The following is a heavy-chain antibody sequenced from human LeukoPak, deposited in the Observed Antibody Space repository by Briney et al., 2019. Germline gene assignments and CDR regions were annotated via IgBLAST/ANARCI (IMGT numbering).Heavy chain of an antibody. V-gene: IGHV1-8*01. Sequence: ASVKVSCKASGYTFTTYDINWVRQATGQGLEWMGCMNPNSGNTGYAQKFQGRVTMTRNTSISTAYMGLRSLRSEDTAVYYCARGPNKSDGGNSGSAWFDPWGQGTLVTVSS. D-gene: IGHD4-23*01. J-gene: IGHJ5*02. CDR3: ARGPNKSDGGNSGSAWFDP. CDR2: MNPNSGNT. CDR1: GYTFTTYD.